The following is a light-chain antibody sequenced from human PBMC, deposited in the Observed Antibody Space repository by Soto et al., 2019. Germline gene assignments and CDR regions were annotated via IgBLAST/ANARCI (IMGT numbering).Light chain of an antibody. CDR2: DAF. CDR3: QQFNSYSWT. Sequence: DIQMTQSPSTLSASLGDRVTITCLASQSIKTWLAWYQQKPVKVPKLLIYDAFKLQSGVPSRFSGSGSGTEFTLTINTLQPDDFATYYCQQFNSYSWTFGQGTK. J-gene: IGKJ1*01. CDR1: QSIKTW. V-gene: IGKV1-5*01.